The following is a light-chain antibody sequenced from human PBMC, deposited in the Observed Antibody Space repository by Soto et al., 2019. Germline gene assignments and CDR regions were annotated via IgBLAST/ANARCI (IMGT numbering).Light chain of an antibody. Sequence: DIQMTQSPSTLSATAGDRATITCRASQSISAWLAWYQQKPGKAPKLLIYDASNLESGVPSRFSGSGSGTEFTLTISNLQPDDFATYYCQQYDNFPPLTFGGGTKVDIK. V-gene: IGKV1-5*01. CDR1: QSISAW. CDR3: QQYDNFPPLT. CDR2: DAS. J-gene: IGKJ4*01.